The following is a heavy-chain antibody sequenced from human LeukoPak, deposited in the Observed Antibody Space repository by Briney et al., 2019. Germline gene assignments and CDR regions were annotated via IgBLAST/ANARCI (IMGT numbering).Heavy chain of an antibody. V-gene: IGHV3-23*01. J-gene: IGHJ4*02. D-gene: IGHD6-6*01. CDR3: ARVRSEYSSSSPPDY. CDR2: ISGNGGST. Sequence: GGSLRLSCAASGFTFSSYAMSWVRQAPGKGLEWVSAISGNGGSTYYADSVKGRFTISRDNSKNTLYLQMNSLRVEDTAMYYCARVRSEYSSSSPPDYWGQGTLVTVSS. CDR1: GFTFSSYA.